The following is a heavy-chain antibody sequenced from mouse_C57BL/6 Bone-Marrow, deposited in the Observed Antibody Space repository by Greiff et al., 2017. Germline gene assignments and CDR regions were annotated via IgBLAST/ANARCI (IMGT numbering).Heavy chain of an antibody. Sequence: ESGPGLVKPSQSLSLTCSVSGYSITSGYYWNWIRQFPGNQLEWLGYISYDGSNNYNPSLKKRISITLGTSKNQLFMKLNSVTTEDTATYYCARDGYGSFFDYWGQGTTLTVSS. CDR3: ARDGYGSFFDY. J-gene: IGHJ2*01. D-gene: IGHD1-1*01. V-gene: IGHV3-6*01. CDR1: GYSITSGYY. CDR2: ISYDGSN.